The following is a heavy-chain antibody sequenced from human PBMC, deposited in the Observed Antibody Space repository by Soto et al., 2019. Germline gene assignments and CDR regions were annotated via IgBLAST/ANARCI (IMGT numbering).Heavy chain of an antibody. Sequence: EVQLLESGGGLVQPGGSLRLSCAASGFTFSSYAVSWVRQAPGKGPEWISSISGSGSTIYYADSVKGRFTISRDNSENTLYLQMSSLRAEDTAVYYCAKVFYYYDSSGYYYFDYWGQGTLVTVSS. CDR1: GFTFSSYA. D-gene: IGHD3-22*01. CDR2: ISGSGSTI. V-gene: IGHV3-23*01. CDR3: AKVFYYYDSSGYYYFDY. J-gene: IGHJ4*02.